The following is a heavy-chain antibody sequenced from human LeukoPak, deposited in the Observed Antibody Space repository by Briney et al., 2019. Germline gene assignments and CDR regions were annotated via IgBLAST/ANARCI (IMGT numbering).Heavy chain of an antibody. V-gene: IGHV1-2*02. J-gene: IGHJ4*02. CDR2: INPNSGGT. CDR1: GYTFTGYY. CDR3: ARAKSEWELPRDY. Sequence: GASVKVSCKASGYTFTGYYMHWVRQAPGQGLEWMGWINPNSGGTNYAQKVQGRVTMTRDTSISTAYMELSRLRSDDTAVYYCARAKSEWELPRDYWGQGTLVTVSS. D-gene: IGHD1-26*01.